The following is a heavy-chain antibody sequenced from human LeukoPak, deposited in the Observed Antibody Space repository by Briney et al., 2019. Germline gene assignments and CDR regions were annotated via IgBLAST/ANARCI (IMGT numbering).Heavy chain of an antibody. Sequence: SETLSLTSTVSGGSISSYYWSWIRQPPGKGLEWIGYIYYSGSTNYNPSLKSRVTISVDTSKNQFSLKLSSVTAADTAVYYCARLGSRKNWFDPWGQGTLVTVSS. D-gene: IGHD2-15*01. CDR2: IYYSGST. J-gene: IGHJ5*02. CDR1: GGSISSYY. CDR3: ARLGSRKNWFDP. V-gene: IGHV4-59*08.